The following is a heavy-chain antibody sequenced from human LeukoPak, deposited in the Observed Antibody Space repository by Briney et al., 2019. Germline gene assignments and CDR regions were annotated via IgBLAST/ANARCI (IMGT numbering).Heavy chain of an antibody. CDR2: LSYDGNEK. J-gene: IGHJ1*01. CDR1: GFTFSIYA. Sequence: PGRSLRLSCAASGFTFSIYAMHWVRQAPGKGLEWAAVLSYDGNEKYYTDSVRGRFTMSRDNARHTLYLQMNSLTAEDTAVYYCARVGYFQHWGQGTLVTVPS. V-gene: IGHV3-30*04. CDR3: ARVGYFQH.